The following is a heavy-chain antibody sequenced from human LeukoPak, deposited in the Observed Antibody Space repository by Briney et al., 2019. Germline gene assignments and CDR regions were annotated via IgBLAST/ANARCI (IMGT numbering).Heavy chain of an antibody. V-gene: IGHV1-18*04. CDR1: GYIFTSNS. CDR2: ISTFNGYT. D-gene: IGHD3-16*01. Sequence: VASVSVSCKPSGYIFTSNSITWVRQAPGQQLEWMGWISTFNGYTKYAQSLQGRVTMTRDTSTRTVYLEMRNLRSDDTAVYFCARGEFYYDLWGQGTLVTVSS. J-gene: IGHJ4*02. CDR3: ARGEFYYDL.